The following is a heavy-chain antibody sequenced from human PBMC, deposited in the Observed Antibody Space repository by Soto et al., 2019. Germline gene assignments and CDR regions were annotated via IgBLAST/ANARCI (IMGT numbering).Heavy chain of an antibody. D-gene: IGHD3-22*01. J-gene: IGHJ5*02. V-gene: IGHV1-18*01. Sequence: ASVKVSCKASGYTFTSYGISWVRQAPGQGLEWMGWISAYNGNTSYAQKLQGRVTMTTDTSTSTAYMELRSLRSDDTAVYYCARERDYDSSGYYYHWGQGTLVTVSS. CDR1: GYTFTSYG. CDR2: ISAYNGNT. CDR3: ARERDYDSSGYYYH.